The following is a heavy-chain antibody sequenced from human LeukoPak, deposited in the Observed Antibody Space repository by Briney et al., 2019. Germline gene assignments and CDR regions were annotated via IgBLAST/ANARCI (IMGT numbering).Heavy chain of an antibody. Sequence: INAGNGNTKYSQKFQGRVSITRDTSASTAYMELSSLRSEDTAVYYCARGIGYYDSSSPGDYWGQGTLVTVSS. D-gene: IGHD3-22*01. CDR2: INAGNGNT. V-gene: IGHV1-3*01. J-gene: IGHJ4*02. CDR3: ARGIGYYDSSSPGDY.